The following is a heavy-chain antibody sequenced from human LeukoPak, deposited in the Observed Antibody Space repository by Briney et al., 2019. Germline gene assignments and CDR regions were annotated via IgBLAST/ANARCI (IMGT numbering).Heavy chain of an antibody. CDR1: GFIFRSYP. V-gene: IGHV3-30*01. CDR2: VSYDGSGE. CDR3: ARDGVGTAFDL. Sequence: GGSLRLSCAASGFIFRSYPMHWVRQAPGKGLEWVAVVSYDGSGENYADSVNGRFTISRDNSKNTLYLQMNSLRAEDTAVFYCARDGVGTAFDLWGQGTMVAVSS. J-gene: IGHJ3*01. D-gene: IGHD1-26*01.